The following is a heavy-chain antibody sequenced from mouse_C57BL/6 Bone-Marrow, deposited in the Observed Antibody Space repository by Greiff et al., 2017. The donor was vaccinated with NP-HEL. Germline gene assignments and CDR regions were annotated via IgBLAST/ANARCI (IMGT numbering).Heavy chain of an antibody. Sequence: EVQRVESGAELVRPGASVKLSCTASGFNIKDDYMHWVKQRPEQGLEWIGWIDPENGDTEYASKFQGKATITADTSSNTAYLQLSSLTSEDTAVYYCIPYYGNYGGGQGTTLTVSS. D-gene: IGHD2-10*01. CDR1: GFNIKDDY. CDR2: IDPENGDT. V-gene: IGHV14-4*01. CDR3: IPYYGNYG. J-gene: IGHJ2*01.